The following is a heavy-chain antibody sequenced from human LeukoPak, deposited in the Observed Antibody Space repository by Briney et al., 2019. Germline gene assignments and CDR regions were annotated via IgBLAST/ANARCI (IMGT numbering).Heavy chain of an antibody. Sequence: SETLSLTCAVYGGSFSGYYWSWIRQPPGKGLEWIWEINHSGSTNYNPSLKSRVTISVDTSKNQFSLKLSSVTAADTAVYYCASQTYYWGQGTLVTVSS. CDR2: INHSGST. V-gene: IGHV4-34*01. J-gene: IGHJ4*02. CDR1: GGSFSGYY. CDR3: ASQTYY.